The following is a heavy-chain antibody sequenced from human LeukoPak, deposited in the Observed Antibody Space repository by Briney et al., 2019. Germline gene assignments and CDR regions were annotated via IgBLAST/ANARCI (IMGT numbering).Heavy chain of an antibody. J-gene: IGHJ5*02. D-gene: IGHD3-22*01. V-gene: IGHV1-8*03. Sequence: ASVKVSCKASGYTFTSYDINWVRQATGQGLEWMGWMNPNSGNTGYAQKFQGRVTITRNTSIGTAYMELSSLRSEDTAVYYCARVVYYYDSSGYYSYNWFDPWGQGTLVTVSS. CDR3: ARVVYYYDSSGYYSYNWFDP. CDR1: GYTFTSYD. CDR2: MNPNSGNT.